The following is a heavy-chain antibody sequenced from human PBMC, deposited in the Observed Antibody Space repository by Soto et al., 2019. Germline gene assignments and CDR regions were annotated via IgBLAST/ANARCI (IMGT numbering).Heavy chain of an antibody. CDR2: IRSKAYGGTT. J-gene: IGHJ6*03. D-gene: IGHD6-6*01. V-gene: IGHV3-49*03. Sequence: PGGSLRLSCTASGFTFGDYAMSWLRQAPVKGLEWVGFIRSKAYGGTTEYAASVKGRFTISRDDSKSIAYLQMNSLKTEDTAVYYCTRDVPYSSSSGYYYYYYMDVWGKRTTVTVSS. CDR3: TRDVPYSSSSGYYYYYYMDV. CDR1: GFTFGDYA.